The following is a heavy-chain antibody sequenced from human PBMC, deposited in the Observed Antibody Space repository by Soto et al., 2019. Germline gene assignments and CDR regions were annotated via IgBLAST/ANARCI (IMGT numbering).Heavy chain of an antibody. CDR2: ISSSGDHT. D-gene: IGHD4-17*01. J-gene: IGHJ4*02. CDR1: GFTFSDYA. CDR3: AKLRRRGLQLFDF. Sequence: EVQLLESGGGLVQPGGSLRLSCAASGFTFSDYAMSWVRQAPGKGLDWVSAISSSGDHTFYADFVKGRFTIYRDNSKSTQYLQVNSLSAEETAVYYCAKLRRRGLQLFDFWGQGTLVTVSS. V-gene: IGHV3-23*01.